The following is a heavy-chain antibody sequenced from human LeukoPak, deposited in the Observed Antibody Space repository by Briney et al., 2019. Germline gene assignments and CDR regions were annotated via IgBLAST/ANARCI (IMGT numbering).Heavy chain of an antibody. CDR3: ARDHYYDIVTGYYSVDHYYGTDV. CDR2: INPSGGST. V-gene: IGHV1-46*01. CDR1: GYTFTNYY. D-gene: IGHD3-9*01. J-gene: IGHJ6*02. Sequence: GASVKVSCKASGYTFTNYYMHWVRQAPGQGPEWMGIINPSGGSTSYAPKFQGRVTMTRDTSTSTVYMELSSLRSEDTAVYYCARDHYYDIVTGYYSVDHYYGTDVWGQGTTVTVSS.